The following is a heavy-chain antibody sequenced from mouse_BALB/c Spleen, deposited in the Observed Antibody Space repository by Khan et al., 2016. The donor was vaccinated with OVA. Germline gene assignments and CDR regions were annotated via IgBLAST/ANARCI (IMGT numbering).Heavy chain of an antibody. V-gene: IGHV9-3-1*01. Sequence: QIQLVQSGPELKKPGETVKISCKASGYTFTNYGMNWVQQAPGKGLKWMGWINTYTGEPTYADDFKGRFAFSLETSASTAYLQINNLKNEDTATYFCARSNGNYWFTYWGQGTLVTVSA. CDR1: GYTFTNYG. J-gene: IGHJ3*01. CDR2: INTYTGEP. CDR3: ARSNGNYWFTY. D-gene: IGHD2-1*01.